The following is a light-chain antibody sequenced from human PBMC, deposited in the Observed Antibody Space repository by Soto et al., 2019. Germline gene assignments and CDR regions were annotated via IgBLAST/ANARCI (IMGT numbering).Light chain of an antibody. CDR2: GAS. Sequence: AIPMTQSPASLSASVGDSGTISCRASQGIGNELGWYQQKPGKPPKLLIYGASTLQSGVPPRFSGSGSGTEFTLAISSLQPEDFATYYCQQDNNYPGAFGQGTKVELK. CDR1: QGIGNE. CDR3: QQDNNYPGA. V-gene: IGKV1-6*01. J-gene: IGKJ1*01.